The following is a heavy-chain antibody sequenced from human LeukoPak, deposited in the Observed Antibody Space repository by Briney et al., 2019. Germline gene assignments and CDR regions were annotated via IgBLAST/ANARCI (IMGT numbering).Heavy chain of an antibody. V-gene: IGHV2-5*08. CDR3: SLTYSYGSNYLHY. J-gene: IGHJ4*02. CDR1: GGSISSYYW. D-gene: IGHD5-18*01. CDR2: VYWDDDK. Sequence: TLSLTCTVSGGSISSYYWSWIRQPPGEALEWLALVYWDDDKRYSPSLTTRLTITKDASKDQVVLTMTNMDPVDTATYYCSLTYSYGSNYLHYWGQGTLVTVSS.